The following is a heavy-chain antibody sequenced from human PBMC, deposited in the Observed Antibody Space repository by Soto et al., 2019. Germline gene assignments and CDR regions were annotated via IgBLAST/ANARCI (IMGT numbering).Heavy chain of an antibody. V-gene: IGHV3-53*04. CDR2: VYSGGAT. D-gene: IGHD3-10*01. J-gene: IGHJ4*02. CDR3: VRGRYGSEIH. CDR1: GFTVSSNY. Sequence: EVRLVESGGGLVQPGGFLRLSCAASGFTVSSNYMTWVRQAPGKGLEWVSLVYSGGATHYAASVKGRFTISTHSSQNTLFLQMNSLRTEDTATYYCVRGRYGSEIHWGQGTKVTVSS.